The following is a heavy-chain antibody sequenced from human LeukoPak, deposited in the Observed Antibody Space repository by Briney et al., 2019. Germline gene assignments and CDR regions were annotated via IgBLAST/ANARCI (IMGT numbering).Heavy chain of an antibody. CDR3: AKGPKSYSPNWFDP. J-gene: IGHJ5*02. CDR2: ISGSCGST. Sequence: GGSLRLSCAASGFTFSSYAMSWVRQAPGKGLEWVSAISGSCGSTYYADSVKGRFTISRDNSKNKLYLQMNSLRVEDTAIYYCAKGPKSYSPNWFDPWGQGTLVTVSS. V-gene: IGHV3-23*01. D-gene: IGHD3-10*01. CDR1: GFTFSSYA.